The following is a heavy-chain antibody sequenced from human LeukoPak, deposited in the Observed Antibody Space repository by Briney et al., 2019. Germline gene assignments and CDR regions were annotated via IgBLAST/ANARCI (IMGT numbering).Heavy chain of an antibody. J-gene: IGHJ4*02. CDR3: ARETYGDYAGYFDY. CDR2: IKQDGSEK. Sequence: PGGSLRLSCAASGFTFSSYWMSWGRQAPGKGLEWVANIKQDGSEKYYVDSVKGRFTISRDNAKNSLYLQMNSLRAEDTAVYYCARETYGDYAGYFDYWGQGTLVTVSS. V-gene: IGHV3-7*01. CDR1: GFTFSSYW. D-gene: IGHD4-17*01.